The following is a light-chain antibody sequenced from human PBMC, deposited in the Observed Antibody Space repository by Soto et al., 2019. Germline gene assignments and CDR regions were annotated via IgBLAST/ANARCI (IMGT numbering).Light chain of an antibody. J-gene: IGKJ1*01. Sequence: DIQMTQSPSTLSAYVGDRVTITCRASENICAWLAWYQQKPGKAPKLLIYKASSLESGVPSRFSGGGSGTEFTLTISSLQPDDFATYYCQQYHIYSWTFGQGTKVEIK. CDR2: KAS. CDR3: QQYHIYSWT. V-gene: IGKV1-5*03. CDR1: ENICAW.